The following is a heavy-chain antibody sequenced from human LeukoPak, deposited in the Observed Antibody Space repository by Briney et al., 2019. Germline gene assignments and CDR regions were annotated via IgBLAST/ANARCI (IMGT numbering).Heavy chain of an antibody. V-gene: IGHV3-66*02. CDR3: ARVRSGNYFDY. J-gene: IGHJ4*02. D-gene: IGHD1-26*01. CDR1: GFTVSSNY. CDR2: IYSGGIT. Sequence: GSLRLSCAVSGFTVSSNYMSWVRQAPGKGLEWVSVIYSGGITYYADSVKGRFTISRDNSKNTLYLRMNSLRAEDTAVYYCARVRSGNYFDYWGQGTLVTVSS.